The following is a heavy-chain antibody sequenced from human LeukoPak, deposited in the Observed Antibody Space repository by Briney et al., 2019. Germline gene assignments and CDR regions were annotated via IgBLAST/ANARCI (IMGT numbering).Heavy chain of an antibody. Sequence: PGGSLRLSCAASGFTFSSYAMSWVRQAPGKGLEWVSTISGSGGSTYYADSVKGRFTISRDNYKNTLYLQMNSLRAEDTAVYYCAKERPYGSGSYLDYWGQGTLVTVSS. CDR3: AKERPYGSGSYLDY. CDR1: GFTFSSYA. CDR2: ISGSGGST. V-gene: IGHV3-23*01. D-gene: IGHD3-10*01. J-gene: IGHJ4*02.